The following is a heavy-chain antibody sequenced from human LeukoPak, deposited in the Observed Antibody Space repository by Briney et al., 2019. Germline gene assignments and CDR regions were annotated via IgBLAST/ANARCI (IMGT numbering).Heavy chain of an antibody. J-gene: IGHJ5*02. CDR2: INSDGSST. CDR1: GFTFSSYW. D-gene: IGHD2/OR15-2a*01. V-gene: IGHV3-74*01. Sequence: GGTLRLSCATSGFTFSSYWMHWVRQAPGKGLVWVSRINSDGSSTSYADSVKGRFTISRDNAKNTLYLQMNSLRAEDTAVYYCVRESMNWFDPWGQGTLVTVSS. CDR3: VRESMNWFDP.